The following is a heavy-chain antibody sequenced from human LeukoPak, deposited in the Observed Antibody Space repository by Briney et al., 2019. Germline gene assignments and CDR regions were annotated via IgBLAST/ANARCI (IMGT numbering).Heavy chain of an antibody. D-gene: IGHD5-18*01. CDR2: IIPILGIA. V-gene: IGHV1-69*04. Sequence: ASVKVSCKASGGTFSSYAISWVRPALGQGREWMGRIIPILGIANYARKFQGRVTITADKSTSTAYMELSSLRSEDTAVYYCARDPNVDTAMVSDPDYWGQGTLVTVSS. J-gene: IGHJ4*02. CDR1: GGTFSSYA. CDR3: ARDPNVDTAMVSDPDY.